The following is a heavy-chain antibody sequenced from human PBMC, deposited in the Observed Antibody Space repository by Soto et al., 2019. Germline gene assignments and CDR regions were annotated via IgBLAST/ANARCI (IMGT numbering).Heavy chain of an antibody. J-gene: IGHJ5*02. CDR3: ATRQQLVLNS. D-gene: IGHD6-6*01. CDR2: ISGGGDNT. CDR1: GFTFSNYG. Sequence: GGSLRLSCVASGFTFSNYGMTWVRQAPVRGLEWVSAISGGGDNTYYADSGKGRVTISRDNSKNTLYLEMNNLRAEDTAVYYCATRQQLVLNSWGQGTLVTVSS. V-gene: IGHV3-23*01.